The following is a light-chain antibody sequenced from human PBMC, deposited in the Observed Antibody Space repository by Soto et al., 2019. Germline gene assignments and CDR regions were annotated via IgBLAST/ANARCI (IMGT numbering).Light chain of an antibody. Sequence: EIVLTQSPGTLSLSPGERATLSCRTSQSVSNNYLAWYQQKPGQAPRLLIYGASSRATGIPDRFSGSGSGTEFTLTISSLQSEDFAVYYCQQYDNWPWTFGQGTKVDIK. CDR1: QSVSNNY. V-gene: IGKV3-20*01. CDR2: GAS. CDR3: QQYDNWPWT. J-gene: IGKJ1*01.